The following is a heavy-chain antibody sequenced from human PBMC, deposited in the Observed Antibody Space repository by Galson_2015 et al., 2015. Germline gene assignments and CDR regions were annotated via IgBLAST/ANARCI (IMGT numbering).Heavy chain of an antibody. V-gene: IGHV3-66*02. CDR1: GFTFSSYW. Sequence: SLRLSCAASGFTFSSYWMSWVRQAPGKGLEWVSVIYSGGSTYYADSVKGRFTISRDNSKNTLYLQMNSLRAEDTAVYYCARDSWNGALDYWGQGTLVTVSS. J-gene: IGHJ4*02. CDR2: IYSGGST. D-gene: IGHD1-1*01. CDR3: ARDSWNGALDY.